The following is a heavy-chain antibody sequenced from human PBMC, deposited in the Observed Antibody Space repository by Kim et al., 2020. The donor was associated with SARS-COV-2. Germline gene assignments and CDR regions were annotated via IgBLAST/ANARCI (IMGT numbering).Heavy chain of an antibody. J-gene: IGHJ6*02. Sequence: GGSLRLSCAASGFTFSDYYMSWIRQAPGKGLEWVSYISSSGSTIYYADSVKGRFTISRDNAKNSLYLQMNSLRAEDTAVYYCARDRTGTIPGRRVPRYYGMDVWGQGTTVTVSS. CDR1: GFTFSDYY. V-gene: IGHV3-11*01. CDR3: ARDRTGTIPGRRVPRYYGMDV. CDR2: ISSSGSTI. D-gene: IGHD1-7*01.